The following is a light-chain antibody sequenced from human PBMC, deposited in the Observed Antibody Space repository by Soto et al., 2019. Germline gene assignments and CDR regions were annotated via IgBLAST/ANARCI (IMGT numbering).Light chain of an antibody. CDR2: GVS. Sequence: QSVLTQPASVSGSPGQSITISCTGTSSDIGSHNFVSWHQQHPGKAPKFIIYGVSNRPSGVSNRFSGSKSGNTASLTISGLQADDEADYYCSSYTSTYIWVFGVGTKLTVL. V-gene: IGLV2-14*01. CDR3: SSYTSTYIWV. J-gene: IGLJ3*02. CDR1: SSDIGSHNF.